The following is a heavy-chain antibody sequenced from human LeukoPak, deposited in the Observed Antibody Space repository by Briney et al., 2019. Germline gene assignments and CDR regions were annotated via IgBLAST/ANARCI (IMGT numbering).Heavy chain of an antibody. Sequence: GESLKISCKGSGYSFTSCWISWVRQMPGKGLEWMGRIDPSDSYTNYSPSFQGHVTISADKSISNAYLQWSSLKASDTAMYYCARFSGTFDAPWGQGTLVTVSS. J-gene: IGHJ5*02. CDR1: GYSFTSCW. CDR3: ARFSGTFDAP. V-gene: IGHV5-10-1*01. CDR2: IDPSDSYT. D-gene: IGHD3-16*01.